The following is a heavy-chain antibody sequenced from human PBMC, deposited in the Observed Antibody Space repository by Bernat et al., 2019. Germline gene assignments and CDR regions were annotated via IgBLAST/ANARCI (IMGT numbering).Heavy chain of an antibody. Sequence: EVQLVESGGGLVQPGGSLRLSCAASGFTFSSYEMNWVRQAPGKGLEWVSYISSSGSTIYYADSVKGRFTISRDNAKNSLYLQMNSLRAEDTAVYYCARVYRSVTITIFRVVTPDYWGQGTLVTVSS. J-gene: IGHJ4*02. V-gene: IGHV3-48*03. CDR3: ARVYRSVTITIFRVVTPDY. CDR1: GFTFSSYE. CDR2: ISSSGSTI. D-gene: IGHD3-3*01.